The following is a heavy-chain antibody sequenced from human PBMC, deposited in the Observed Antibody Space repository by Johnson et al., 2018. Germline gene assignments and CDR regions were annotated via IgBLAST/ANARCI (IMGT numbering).Heavy chain of an antibody. CDR3: AKDSALTRGYYYKWYAFDI. D-gene: IGHD3-22*01. V-gene: IGHV3-23*04. CDR1: GFTFNNYA. CDR2: ISDSGDVT. Sequence: VQLVESGGGLVQPGGSLRLSCAASGFTFNNYAMNWARQAPGKGLEWVSGISDSGDVTHYADSVKGRFTISRDNSKTTLYLQMNSLKDEDTAIYYCAKDSALTRGYYYKWYAFDIWGQGTMVTVSS. J-gene: IGHJ3*02.